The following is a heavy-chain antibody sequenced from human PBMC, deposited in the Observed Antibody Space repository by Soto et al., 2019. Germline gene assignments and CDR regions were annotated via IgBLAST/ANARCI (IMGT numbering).Heavy chain of an antibody. Sequence: SETLSLTCAVSSGSISSSNWWSWVRQPPGKGLEWIGYIYHSGSTNYNPSLKSRVTISVDTSKNQFSLKLSSVTAADTAVYYCARLSLFGGYYYYYYMDVWGKGTTVTVSS. D-gene: IGHD2-21*01. CDR3: ARLSLFGGYYYYYYMDV. V-gene: IGHV4-4*02. J-gene: IGHJ6*03. CDR1: SGSISSSNW. CDR2: IYHSGST.